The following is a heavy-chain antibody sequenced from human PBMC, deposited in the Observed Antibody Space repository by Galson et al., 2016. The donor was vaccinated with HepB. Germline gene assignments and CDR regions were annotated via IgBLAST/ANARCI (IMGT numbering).Heavy chain of an antibody. J-gene: IGHJ6*04. CDR3: ATITGRDDYIWGSYRSSGYYAMDG. CDR2: ISAYNGKT. CDR1: GYTFTSYG. V-gene: IGHV1-18*01. Sequence: SVKVSCKASGYTFTSYGFNWVRQAPGQGLEWMGWISAYNGKTTYAQNLQGRVTMTTDTSTNTAYMELRRLRPDDTAINYCATITGRDDYIWGSYRSSGYYAMDGWGKGTTVTVSS. D-gene: IGHD3-16*02.